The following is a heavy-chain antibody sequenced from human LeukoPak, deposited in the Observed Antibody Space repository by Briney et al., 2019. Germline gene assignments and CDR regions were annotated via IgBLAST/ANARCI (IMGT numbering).Heavy chain of an antibody. CDR3: ARERGRDGYNWVFDY. Sequence: SETLSLTCTVSSGSISSGDYYWSWIRQPPGKGLEWIGYIYYSGSTYYNPSLKSRVTISVDTSKNQFSLKLSSVTAADTAVYYCARERGRDGYNWVFDYWGQGTLVTVSS. CDR2: IYYSGST. D-gene: IGHD5-24*01. J-gene: IGHJ4*02. CDR1: SGSISSGDYY. V-gene: IGHV4-30-4*01.